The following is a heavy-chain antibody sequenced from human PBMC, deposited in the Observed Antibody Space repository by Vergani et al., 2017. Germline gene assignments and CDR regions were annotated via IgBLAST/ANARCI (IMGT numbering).Heavy chain of an antibody. J-gene: IGHJ4*02. CDR2: ISAYNGNK. CDR3: ASGYYDILTGHTLDY. V-gene: IGHV1-18*01. Sequence: VQLVQSGAEVKKPGASVKVSCKASGYTFTSYGISWVRQAPGQGLEWMGWISAYNGNKNYAQKLQGRVTMTTDTSTSTAYMELRSLRSDDTAVYYCASGYYDILTGHTLDYWGQGTLVTVSS. CDR1: GYTFTSYG. D-gene: IGHD3-9*01.